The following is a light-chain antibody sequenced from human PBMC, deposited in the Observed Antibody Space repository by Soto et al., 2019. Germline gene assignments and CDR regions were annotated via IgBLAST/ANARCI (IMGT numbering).Light chain of an antibody. CDR3: QQYGGSRT. V-gene: IGKV3-20*01. J-gene: IGKJ2*01. CDR1: QSVTGTY. Sequence: EIVLTQSPGTLSLSPGERATLSCRASQSVTGTYFAWYQQKPSQAPRVLIYGTSNRATGIPDRFSGSGSGTDFTLTISSLEPEDFAVYFCQQYGGSRTFGQGTKLEIK. CDR2: GTS.